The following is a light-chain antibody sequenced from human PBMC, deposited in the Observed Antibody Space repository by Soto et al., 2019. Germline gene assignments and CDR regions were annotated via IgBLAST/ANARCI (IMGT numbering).Light chain of an antibody. J-gene: IGLJ2*01. V-gene: IGLV1-40*01. CDR1: SSNIGAGYD. CDR2: GNS. Sequence: QSVLTQPPSVSGAPGQRVTISCTGSSSNIGAGYDVHWYQQLPGTAPKLLIYGNSNRPSGVPDRFSGSKSGTSASLAITGLQAEDEADDYCQSYDSSLSASGVFGGGTKVTVL. CDR3: QSYDSSLSASGV.